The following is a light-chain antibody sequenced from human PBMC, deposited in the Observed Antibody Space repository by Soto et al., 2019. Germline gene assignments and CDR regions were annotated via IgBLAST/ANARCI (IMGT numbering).Light chain of an antibody. CDR3: QQYYSYPLT. V-gene: IGKV1-5*01. Sequence: DIQMTQSPPTLSASVGDRVTITCRASQPISSWLAWYHQKPGKAPKLLIYDASNLESGVPSRFSGSGSGTEFTLTISCLQSEDFATYYCQQYYSYPLTFGGGTKVDIK. J-gene: IGKJ4*01. CDR1: QPISSW. CDR2: DAS.